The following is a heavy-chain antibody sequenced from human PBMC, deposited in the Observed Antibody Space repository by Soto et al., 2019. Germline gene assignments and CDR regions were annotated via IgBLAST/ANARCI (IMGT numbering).Heavy chain of an antibody. Sequence: QVQLVESGGGVVQPGRSLRLSCAASGFTFSSYGMHWVRQAPGKGLEWVAVIWYDGSNKYYADSVKGRFSISRDNSKNTRYLQMNSLRAEDTAVYYCARGAWKSGEGFLEWLQWPRYYYGMDVWGQGTTVTVSS. CDR3: ARGAWKSGEGFLEWLQWPRYYYGMDV. CDR1: GFTFSSYG. V-gene: IGHV3-33*01. J-gene: IGHJ6*02. CDR2: IWYDGSNK. D-gene: IGHD3-3*01.